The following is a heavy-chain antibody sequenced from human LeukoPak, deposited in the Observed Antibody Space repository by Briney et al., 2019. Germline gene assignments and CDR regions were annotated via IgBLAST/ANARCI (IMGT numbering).Heavy chain of an antibody. Sequence: GGPLRLSCAASGFTFSTYSMNWVRQAPGKGLEWLSSISSGGMWIYYADSLKGRFTISRDNAKNSLYPQMKSLRVEDTGVYYCARDAGGRTQREGWFDPWGQGTLVTVSS. CDR3: ARDAGGRTQREGWFDP. CDR2: ISSGGMWI. V-gene: IGHV3-21*01. D-gene: IGHD1-26*01. J-gene: IGHJ5*02. CDR1: GFTFSTYS.